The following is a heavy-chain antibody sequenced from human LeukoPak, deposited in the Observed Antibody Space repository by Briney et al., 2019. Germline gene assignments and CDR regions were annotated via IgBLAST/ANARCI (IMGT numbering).Heavy chain of an antibody. CDR2: INHSGST. CDR3: ARSQRWWFGAPRVVMDV. D-gene: IGHD3-10*01. J-gene: IGHJ6*02. CDR1: GGSFSGYY. V-gene: IGHV4-34*01. Sequence: SETLSLTCAVYGGSFSGYYWSWIRQPPGKGLEWIGEINHSGSTNYNPSLKSRVTISVDTSKNQFSLKLSSVTAADTAVYYCARSQRWWFGAPRVVMDVWGQGTTVTVSS.